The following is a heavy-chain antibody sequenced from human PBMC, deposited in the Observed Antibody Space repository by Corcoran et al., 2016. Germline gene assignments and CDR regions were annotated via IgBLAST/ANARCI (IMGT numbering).Heavy chain of an antibody. V-gene: IGHV4-39*07. CDR2: IYYSGST. D-gene: IGHD3-10*01. CDR1: GGSISSSSYY. J-gene: IGHJ3*02. CDR3: ARDGRPYYYGSGESRLSRVDAFDI. Sequence: QLQMQESGPGLVKPSETLSLTCTVSGGSISSSSYYWGWIRQPPGKGLEWIGSIYYSGSTYYNPSLKSRVTISVDTSKNQFSLKLSSVTAADTAVYYCARDGRPYYYGSGESRLSRVDAFDIWGQGTMVTVSS.